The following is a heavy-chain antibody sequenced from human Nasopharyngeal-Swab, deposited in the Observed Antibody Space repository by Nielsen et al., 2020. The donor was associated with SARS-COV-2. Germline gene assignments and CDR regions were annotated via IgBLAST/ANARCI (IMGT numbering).Heavy chain of an antibody. CDR3: AKATNARYDFWSGSFDY. CDR2: ISWDGLTI. CDR1: GFTFSSYS. Sequence: SLKISCAASGFTFSSYSMNWVRQAPGKGLEWVSGISWDGLTIGYADSVKGRFTISRDNAKNSLYLQMNSLRVEDMAFYYCAKATNARYDFWSGSFDYWGQGTLVTVSS. J-gene: IGHJ4*02. D-gene: IGHD3-3*01. V-gene: IGHV3-9*03.